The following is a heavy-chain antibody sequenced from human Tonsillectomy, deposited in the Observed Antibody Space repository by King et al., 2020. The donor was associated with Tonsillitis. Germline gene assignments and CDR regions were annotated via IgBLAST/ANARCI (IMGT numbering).Heavy chain of an antibody. Sequence: VQLVESGGGLVQPGRSLRLACAASGFTFDDYATHWVRQVPGKGLEWVSGINWNSDRIGYADSVKGRFTISRDNAKNSLYLEVNSLRPEDTALYYCAKGHWYFDSWGRGTLVAVSS. V-gene: IGHV3-9*01. CDR1: GFTFDDYA. J-gene: IGHJ2*01. CDR2: INWNSDRI. CDR3: AKGHWYFDS.